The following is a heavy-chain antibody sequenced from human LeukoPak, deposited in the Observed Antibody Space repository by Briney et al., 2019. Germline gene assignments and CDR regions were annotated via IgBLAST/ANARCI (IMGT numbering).Heavy chain of an antibody. Sequence: GESLKISCQASGFTFTTYWIGWVRQAPGKGLEWIGIIYPGDGDTRYSPSFQGQLTISADKSINNAYLQWRSRKASDTAMYYCVVAKVGATLASDYWGQGTLVTVSS. J-gene: IGHJ4*02. D-gene: IGHD1-26*01. CDR2: IYPGDGDT. CDR3: VVAKVGATLASDY. V-gene: IGHV5-51*01. CDR1: GFTFTTYW.